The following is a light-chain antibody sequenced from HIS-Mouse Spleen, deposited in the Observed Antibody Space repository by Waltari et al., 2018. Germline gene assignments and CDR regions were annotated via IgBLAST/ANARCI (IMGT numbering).Light chain of an antibody. CDR3: QQRSNWPT. J-gene: IGKJ4*01. CDR1: QRVSSY. CDR2: DAS. Sequence: IVLTQSPATLSLSPGERATLSCRASQRVSSYLAWYQQKHGQAPRLLIYDASNRATGIPARFSGSGSGTYFTLTISSLEPEDFAVYYCQQRSNWPTFGGGTKVEIK. V-gene: IGKV3-11*01.